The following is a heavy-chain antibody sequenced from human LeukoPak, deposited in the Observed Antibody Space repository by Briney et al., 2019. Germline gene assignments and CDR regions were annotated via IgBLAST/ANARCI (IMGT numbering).Heavy chain of an antibody. CDR1: TSP. CDR2: IGTYGGDT. V-gene: IGHV1-18*01. CDR3: ARDLWNFYDDSGYNRDFDS. D-gene: IGHD3-22*01. Sequence: ASVKVSCKATSPISWVRQAPGQGLEWMGWIGTYGGDTYYAQKFQGRITVTTDTSTSTVYMELRNLRSDDTAVYYCARDLWNFYDDSGYNRDFDSWGQGTLVTVSS. J-gene: IGHJ5*01.